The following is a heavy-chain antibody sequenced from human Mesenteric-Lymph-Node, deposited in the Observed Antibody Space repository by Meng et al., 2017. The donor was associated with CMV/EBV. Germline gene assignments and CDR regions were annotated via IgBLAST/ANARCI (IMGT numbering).Heavy chain of an antibody. CDR1: GGSISSGDYF. D-gene: IGHD2-21*02. V-gene: IGHV4-31*02. CDR2: IYYSGST. J-gene: IGHJ4*02. Sequence: VSGGSISSGDYFWNWIRQHPGERLEWIGSIYYSGSTYYTPSLKSRVTISLDPSKNQFSLKLSSVTAADTAVYYCARDRGGDCYYDFWGQGTLVTVSS. CDR3: ARDRGGDCYYDF.